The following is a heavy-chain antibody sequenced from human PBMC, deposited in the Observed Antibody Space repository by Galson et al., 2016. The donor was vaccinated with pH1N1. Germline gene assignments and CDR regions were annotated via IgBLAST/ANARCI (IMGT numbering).Heavy chain of an antibody. Sequence: SLRLSCAASGFTFSTYWMHWVRQAPGKGLEWVANIKQDGSEKYYLDSVKGRFTISRDNAKESLFLQRNSLRAEDTAVYYCAKGGLAPGDYWGQGTLVTVSS. D-gene: IGHD6-19*01. V-gene: IGHV3-7*01. J-gene: IGHJ4*02. CDR3: AKGGLAPGDY. CDR1: GFTFSTYW. CDR2: IKQDGSEK.